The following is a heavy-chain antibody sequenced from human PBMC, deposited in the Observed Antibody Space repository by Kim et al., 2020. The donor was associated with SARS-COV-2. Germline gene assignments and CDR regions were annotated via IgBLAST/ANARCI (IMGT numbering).Heavy chain of an antibody. V-gene: IGHV3-30*04. J-gene: IGHJ5*02. CDR1: GFTFSSYA. Sequence: GGSLRLSCAASGFTFSSYAMHWVRQAPGKGLEWVAVISYDGSNKYYADSVKGRFTISRDNSKNTLYLQMNSLRAEDTAVYYCARDHDSSDNWFDPWGQGT. CDR2: ISYDGSNK. D-gene: IGHD3-22*01. CDR3: ARDHDSSDNWFDP.